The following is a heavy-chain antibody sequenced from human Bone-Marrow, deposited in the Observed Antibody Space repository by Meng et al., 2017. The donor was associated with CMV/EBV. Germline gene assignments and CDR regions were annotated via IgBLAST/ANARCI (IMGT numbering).Heavy chain of an antibody. J-gene: IGHJ6*02. CDR2: IYYSGST. D-gene: IGHD3-10*01. V-gene: IGHV4-59*01. CDR1: GDSISTYY. Sequence: SETLSLTCTVSGDSISTYYWSWIRQPPGKGLEWIAYIYYSGSTNYSPSLKSRVTISVDTSKNLFSLKLSSVTAADTAVYYCARGDEGMIRGVVPVWGQGTTVTVSS. CDR3: ARGDEGMIRGVVPV.